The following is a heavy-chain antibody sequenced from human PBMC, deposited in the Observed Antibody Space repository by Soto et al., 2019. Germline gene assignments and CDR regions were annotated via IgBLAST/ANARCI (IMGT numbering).Heavy chain of an antibody. CDR3: ARAGGEWLLYGHYYYGMDV. CDR2: IYYSGST. J-gene: IGHJ6*02. CDR1: GGSISSGGYY. V-gene: IGHV4-31*03. D-gene: IGHD3-3*01. Sequence: QVQLQESGPGLVKPSQTLSLTCTVSGGSISSGGYYWSWIRQHPGKGLEWIGYIYYSGSTYYNPSLMSRFTISVDTSKNQFSLKLSSVTAADTAVYYCARAGGEWLLYGHYYYGMDVWGQGTTVTVSS.